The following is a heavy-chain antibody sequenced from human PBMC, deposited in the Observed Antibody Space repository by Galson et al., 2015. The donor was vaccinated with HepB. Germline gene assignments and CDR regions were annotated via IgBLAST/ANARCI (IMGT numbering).Heavy chain of an antibody. V-gene: IGHV3-30*18. D-gene: IGHD1-26*01. CDR3: AKDYALMRAKYFDY. CDR1: GFTFSSYG. CDR2: ISYDGSNK. Sequence: SLRLSCAASGFTFSSYGMHWVRQAPGKGLEWVAVISYDGSNKYYADSVKGRFTISRDNSKNTLYLQMNSLRAEDTAVYYCAKDYALMRAKYFDYWGQGTLVTVSS. J-gene: IGHJ4*02.